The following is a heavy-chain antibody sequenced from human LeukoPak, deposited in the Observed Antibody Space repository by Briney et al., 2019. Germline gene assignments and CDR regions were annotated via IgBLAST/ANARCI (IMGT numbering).Heavy chain of an antibody. D-gene: IGHD6-19*01. Sequence: QTGGSLRLSCAASGFIFNNYWMTWVRQAPGKGLEWVGNIKEDGTAKYYVDSVKGRFALSRDNAKNSLYLQMNSLRAEDTAVYYCARDWASLPDSSGSYWGQGTLVTVSS. CDR1: GFIFNNYW. J-gene: IGHJ4*02. V-gene: IGHV3-7*01. CDR3: ARDWASLPDSSGSY. CDR2: IKEDGTAK.